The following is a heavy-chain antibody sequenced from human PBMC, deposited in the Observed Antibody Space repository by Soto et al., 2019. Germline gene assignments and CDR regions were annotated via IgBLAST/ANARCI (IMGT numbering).Heavy chain of an antibody. J-gene: IGHJ4*02. V-gene: IGHV4-59*05. CDR2: IYYSGST. CDR1: GGSISSYY. D-gene: IGHD4-17*01. CDR3: ASTGVTTPFDY. Sequence: PSETLSLTCTVSGGSISSYYWSWIRQPPGKGLEWIGSIYYSGSTYYNPSLKSRVTISIDTSKNQFSLKLSSVTAADTAVYYCASTGVTTPFDYWGQGTLVTVSS.